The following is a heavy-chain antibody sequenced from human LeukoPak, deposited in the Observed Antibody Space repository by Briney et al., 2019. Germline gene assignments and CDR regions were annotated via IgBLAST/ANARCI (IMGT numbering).Heavy chain of an antibody. D-gene: IGHD3-9*01. CDR1: GFTFSSYS. V-gene: IGHV3-21*01. Sequence: GGSLRLSCAASGFTFSSYSMNWVRQAPGKGLEWVSSISSSSSYIYYADSVKGRFTISRDNAKNSLYLQMNNLRAEDTAVYYCARGPDILTGAEFNYWGQGTLVTVSS. CDR3: ARGPDILTGAEFNY. J-gene: IGHJ4*02. CDR2: ISSSSSYI.